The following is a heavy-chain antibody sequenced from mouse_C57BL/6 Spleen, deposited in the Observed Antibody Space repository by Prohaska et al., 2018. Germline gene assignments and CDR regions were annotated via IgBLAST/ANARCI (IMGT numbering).Heavy chain of an antibody. CDR1: YY. Sequence: YYMNWVKQSHGKCLECIGAITPNNCGTSYNQKFKGKATLTVDKSSSTAYRERRRLTSKDAAVYYSARSFYDFDTSIDDWYQGTTLTVSS. CDR2: ITPNNCGT. CDR3: ARSFYDFDTSIDD. D-gene: IGHD1-1*01. V-gene: IGHV1-26*01. J-gene: IGHJ2*01.